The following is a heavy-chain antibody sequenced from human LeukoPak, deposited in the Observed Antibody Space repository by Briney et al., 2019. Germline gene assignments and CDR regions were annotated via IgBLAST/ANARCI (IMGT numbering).Heavy chain of an antibody. CDR3: AKSFFGGYSGYDQRLRQGYYFDY. V-gene: IGHV3-9*01. Sequence: PGGSLRLSCAASGFAFDDYAMHWVRQAPGKGLEWVSGISWNSGSIGYADSVKGRFTISRDNAKNSLYLQMNSLRAEDTALYYCAKSFFGGYSGYDQRLRQGYYFDYWGQGTLVTVSS. CDR1: GFAFDDYA. CDR2: ISWNSGSI. D-gene: IGHD5-12*01. J-gene: IGHJ4*02.